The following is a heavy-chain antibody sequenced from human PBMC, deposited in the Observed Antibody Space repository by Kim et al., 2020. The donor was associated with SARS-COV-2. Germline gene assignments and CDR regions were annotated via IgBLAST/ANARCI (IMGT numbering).Heavy chain of an antibody. CDR3: AKGPFDIVVVPAAIRAYYFDY. V-gene: IGHV3-23*01. J-gene: IGHJ4*02. Sequence: FTISRDNSKNTLYLQMNSLRAEDTAVYYCAKGPFDIVVVPAAIRAYYFDYWGQGTLVTVSS. D-gene: IGHD2-2*02.